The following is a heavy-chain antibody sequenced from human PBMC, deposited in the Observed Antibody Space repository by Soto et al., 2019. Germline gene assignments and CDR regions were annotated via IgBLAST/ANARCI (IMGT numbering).Heavy chain of an antibody. CDR2: ISAYNGNT. V-gene: IGHV1-18*01. CDR1: GYTFTSYG. Sequence: QVQLVQSGAEVKKPGASVKVSCKASGYTFTSYGISWVRQAPGQGLEWMGWISAYNGNTNYAQKLQGRVTMTTDTSRRNASRERGSVSSDDTAVYFCARDRGGILYHDYGAPDAFDIWGKGTMVTASS. CDR3: ARDRGGILYHDYGAPDAFDI. D-gene: IGHD4-17*01. J-gene: IGHJ3*02.